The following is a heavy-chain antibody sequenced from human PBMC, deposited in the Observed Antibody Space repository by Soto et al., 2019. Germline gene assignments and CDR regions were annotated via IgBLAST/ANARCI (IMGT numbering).Heavy chain of an antibody. J-gene: IGHJ4*02. D-gene: IGHD5-18*01. V-gene: IGHV1-18*01. CDR3: ARGGGGYSYGYDY. CDR1: GYSFTSYG. CDR2: VSAYNGKT. Sequence: ASVKVSCKASGYSFTSYGIVWVRQAPGQGLEWMGCVSAYNGKTAYAQKVRGRVTMTTDTSTSTAYMELRSLRSDDTAVYYCARGGGGYSYGYDYWGLGTLVTVSS.